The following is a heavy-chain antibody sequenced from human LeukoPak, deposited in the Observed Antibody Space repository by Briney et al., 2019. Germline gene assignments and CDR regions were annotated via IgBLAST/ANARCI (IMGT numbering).Heavy chain of an antibody. CDR1: GGSISSYY. CDR3: ARVSTYYYDSSGYYGLNAFDI. CDR2: IYTSGST. D-gene: IGHD3-22*01. V-gene: IGHV4-4*07. Sequence: SETLSLTCTVSGGSISSYYWSWIRQPGGKGLEWIGRIYTSGSTNYNPSLKSRVTISVDTSKNQFSLKLSSVTAADTAVYYCARVSTYYYDSSGYYGLNAFDIWGQGTMVTVSS. J-gene: IGHJ3*02.